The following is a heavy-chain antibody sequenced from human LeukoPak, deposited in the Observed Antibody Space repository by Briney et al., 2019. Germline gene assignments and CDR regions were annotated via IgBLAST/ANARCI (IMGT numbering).Heavy chain of an antibody. V-gene: IGHV3-66*01. CDR2: IYSGGST. Sequence: PGGSLRLSCAASGFTVSSNYMSWVRQAPGKGLEWVSVIYSGGSTYYADSVKGRFTISRDNAKNSLYLQMNSLRAEDTAVYYCARVAPGMATIVGNFDYWGQGTLVTVSS. CDR1: GFTVSSNY. D-gene: IGHD5-24*01. CDR3: ARVAPGMATIVGNFDY. J-gene: IGHJ4*02.